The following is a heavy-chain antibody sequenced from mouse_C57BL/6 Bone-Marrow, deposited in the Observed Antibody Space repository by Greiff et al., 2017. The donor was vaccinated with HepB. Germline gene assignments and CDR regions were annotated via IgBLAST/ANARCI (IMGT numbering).Heavy chain of an antibody. CDR3: ARLWPFAY. J-gene: IGHJ3*01. V-gene: IGHV1-69*01. D-gene: IGHD6-1*01. CDR2: IDPSDSHT. Sequence: QVQLQQPGAELVMPGASVKLSCKASGYTFTSYWMHWVKQRPGQGLEWIGEIDPSDSHTNYNQKFKGKSTLTVDKSSSTAYMQLSSLTSEDSAVYYCARLWPFAYWGQGTLVTVSA. CDR1: GYTFTSYW.